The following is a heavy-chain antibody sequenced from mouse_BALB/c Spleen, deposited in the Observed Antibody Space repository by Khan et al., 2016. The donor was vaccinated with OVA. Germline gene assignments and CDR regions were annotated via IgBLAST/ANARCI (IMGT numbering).Heavy chain of an antibody. CDR3: ARHNYGPFAY. D-gene: IGHD1-1*01. J-gene: IGHJ3*01. V-gene: IGHV5-9-3*01. CDR1: GFTFSNYA. Sequence: VQLKESGGGLVKPGGPLKLSCAASGFTFSNYAMSWVRQTPEKRLEWVATISSGGDYTYYPDSVMGRFTISRDNAKNTLYLQMSSLRSEDTAIYYCARHNYGPFAYWGQGTLVTVSA. CDR2: ISSGGDYT.